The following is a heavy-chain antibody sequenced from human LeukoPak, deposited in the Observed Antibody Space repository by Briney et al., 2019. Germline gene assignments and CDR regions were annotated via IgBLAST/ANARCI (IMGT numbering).Heavy chain of an antibody. CDR2: IKQDGTEK. D-gene: IGHD3-22*01. CDR3: ARGSKYYCDSGVT. J-gene: IGHJ5*02. V-gene: IGHV3-7*01. CDR1: GFTFSTYW. Sequence: TGGSLRLSCAASGFTFSTYWMSWVRQAPGKGLEWVANIKQDGTEKYYVDSVKGRFTISRDNAKNSLYLQMNSLRVEDTAVYYCARGSKYYCDSGVTWGQGTLVTVSS.